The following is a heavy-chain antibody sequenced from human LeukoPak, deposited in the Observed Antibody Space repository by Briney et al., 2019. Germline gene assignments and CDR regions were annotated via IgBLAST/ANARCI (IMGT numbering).Heavy chain of an antibody. D-gene: IGHD3-3*01. V-gene: IGHV1-8*03. Sequence: ASVKVSCKASGGTFSNYVINWVRQATGQGLEWMGWMNPNSGNTGYAQKFQGRVTITRNTSISTAYMELSSLRSEDTAVYYCARGGVYYDFWSGYHDAFDIWGQGTMVTVSS. J-gene: IGHJ3*02. CDR1: GGTFSNYV. CDR2: MNPNSGNT. CDR3: ARGGVYYDFWSGYHDAFDI.